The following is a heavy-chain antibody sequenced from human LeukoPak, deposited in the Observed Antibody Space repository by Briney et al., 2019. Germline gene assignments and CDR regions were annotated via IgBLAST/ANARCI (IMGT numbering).Heavy chain of an antibody. CDR2: ISGSGGNT. CDR1: GFTFSSYA. D-gene: IGHD6-19*01. J-gene: IGHJ4*02. V-gene: IGHV3-23*01. CDR3: VNREGGAVAGNY. Sequence: PGGSLRLSCAASGFTFSSYAMTWVRQAPGKGLEWVSAISGSGGNTYYADSVKGRFTISRDNSKNTLYLQMDSLRAEDTAVYYCVNREGGAVAGNYWGQGTLVTVSS.